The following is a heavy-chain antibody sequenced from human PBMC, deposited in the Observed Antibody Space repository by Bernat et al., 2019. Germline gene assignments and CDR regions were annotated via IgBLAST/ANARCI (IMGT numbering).Heavy chain of an antibody. J-gene: IGHJ6*02. CDR2: INHSGST. V-gene: IGHV4-34*01. CDR1: GGSFSGYY. Sequence: QVQLQQWGAGLLKPSETLSLTCAVYGGSFSGYYWSWIRQPPGKGLEWIGEINHSGSTNYNPSLKSRVTISVDTSKNQFSLKVGSVTAADTAVYYCARDSSMPMDVWGQGTTVTVSS. CDR3: ARDSSMPMDV. D-gene: IGHD2/OR15-2a*01.